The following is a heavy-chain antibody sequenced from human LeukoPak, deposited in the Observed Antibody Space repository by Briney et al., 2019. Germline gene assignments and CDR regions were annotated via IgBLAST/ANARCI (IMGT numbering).Heavy chain of an antibody. Sequence: GGSLRLSCAASGFTFSSYSMNWVRQAPGKGLEWVSYISSSSSTIYYADSVKGRFTISRDNAKNSLYLQMNSLRAEDTAVYYCASNPAYGSTDYWGQGTLVTVSS. CDR2: ISSSSSTI. D-gene: IGHD2-2*01. J-gene: IGHJ4*02. CDR1: GFTFSSYS. V-gene: IGHV3-48*01. CDR3: ASNPAYGSTDY.